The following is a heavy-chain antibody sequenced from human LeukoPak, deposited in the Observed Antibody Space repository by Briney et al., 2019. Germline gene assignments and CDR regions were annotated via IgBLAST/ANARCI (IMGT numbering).Heavy chain of an antibody. CDR1: GGSFSGYH. J-gene: IGHJ3*02. V-gene: IGHV4-59*10. CDR3: ASSGGLLADAFDI. D-gene: IGHD6-25*01. Sequence: SETLSLTCAVYGGSFSGYHWSWIRQPPGKGLEWIGRIYTSGSTNYNPSLKSRVTMSVDTSKNRFSLKLSSVTAADTAVYYCASSGGLLADAFDIWGQGTMVTVSS. CDR2: IYTSGST.